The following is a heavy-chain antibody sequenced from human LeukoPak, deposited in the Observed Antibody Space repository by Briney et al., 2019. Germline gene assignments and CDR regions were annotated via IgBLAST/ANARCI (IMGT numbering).Heavy chain of an antibody. J-gene: IGHJ4*02. V-gene: IGHV3-21*01. D-gene: IGHD6-19*01. CDR2: ISSTSSYI. CDR1: GFSFSSYS. CDR3: ARASSGWAVDLYYFDY. Sequence: PGGSLRLSCAASGFSFSSYSMNRVRQAPGKGLEWVSSISSTSSYIYYADSVKGRFTISRDNTKNSLYLQMNSLRAEDTAVYYCARASSGWAVDLYYFDYWGQGTLVTVSS.